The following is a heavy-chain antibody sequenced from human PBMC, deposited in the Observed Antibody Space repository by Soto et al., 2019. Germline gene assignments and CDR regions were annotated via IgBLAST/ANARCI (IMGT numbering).Heavy chain of an antibody. V-gene: IGHV4-59*01. J-gene: IGHJ6*02. CDR1: GGSISTYY. D-gene: IGHD4-17*01. CDR3: ARDAMTTVIPYYYYYGMDV. CDR2: ISYSGST. Sequence: QVQLQESGPGLVKPSETLSLTCTVSGGSISTYYWSWIRQPPGKGLVWIGYISYSGSTNYNPSLKSRLTISVDTSKNQSSLKLSSVTAADTAVYYCARDAMTTVIPYYYYYGMDVWGQGTTVTVSS.